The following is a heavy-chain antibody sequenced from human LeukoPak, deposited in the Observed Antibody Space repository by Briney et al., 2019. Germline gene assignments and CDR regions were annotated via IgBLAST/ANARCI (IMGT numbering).Heavy chain of an antibody. CDR3: AKTLGYCSGDSCYSGVIEY. CDR1: GFTFSSYS. J-gene: IGHJ4*02. D-gene: IGHD2-15*01. CDR2: MTGSGGST. Sequence: PGGSLRLSCAASGFTFSSYSMNWVRQAPGKGLEWVSGMTGSGGSTYYADSMKGRFTISRDNSKNTLYLQMNSLRAEDTAVYYCAKTLGYCSGDSCYSGVIEYWGQGTLVTVSS. V-gene: IGHV3-23*01.